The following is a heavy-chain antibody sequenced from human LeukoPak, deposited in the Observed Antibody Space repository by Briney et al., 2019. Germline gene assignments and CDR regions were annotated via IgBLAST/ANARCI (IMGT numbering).Heavy chain of an antibody. D-gene: IGHD6-6*01. CDR1: GGSIIGYY. Sequence: SETLSLTCTVSGGSIIGYYWSWIRQPPGKGLEWIGYIYYSGSTNYNPSLKSRLTISIDTSENQFSLKLSSVTATDTAVYYCAREYSSSSGRRAFDIWGQGTMVTVSS. CDR2: IYYSGST. V-gene: IGHV4-59*08. J-gene: IGHJ3*02. CDR3: AREYSSSSGRRAFDI.